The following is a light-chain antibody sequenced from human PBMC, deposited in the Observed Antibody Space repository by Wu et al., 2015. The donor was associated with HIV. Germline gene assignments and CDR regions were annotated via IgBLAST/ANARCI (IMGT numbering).Light chain of an antibody. Sequence: DIEMTQSPSSLSACVGDRITITCRASQDIETFLNWYQHKPGKAPDLLIRGASSLESGVPLRFSGSGSGTHFTLSISSLQAEDVATYYCQQSFSLYTFGQGPNWRS. CDR2: GAS. CDR3: QQSFSLYT. J-gene: IGKJ2*01. V-gene: IGKV1-39*01. CDR1: QDIETF.